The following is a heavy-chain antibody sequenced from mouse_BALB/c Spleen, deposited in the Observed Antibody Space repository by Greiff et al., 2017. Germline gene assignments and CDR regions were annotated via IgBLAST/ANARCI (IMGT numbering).Heavy chain of an antibody. CDR2: ISSGSSTI. CDR1: GFTFSSFG. V-gene: IGHV5-17*02. Sequence: EVKVEESGGGLVQTGGSRKLSCAASGFTFSSFGMHWVRQAPEKGLEWVAYISSGSSTIYYADTVKGRFTISRDKPKNTLFLQMTSLRSEDTAMYYCAREEYGNSWFAYWGQGTLVTVSA. D-gene: IGHD2-10*02. J-gene: IGHJ3*01. CDR3: AREEYGNSWFAY.